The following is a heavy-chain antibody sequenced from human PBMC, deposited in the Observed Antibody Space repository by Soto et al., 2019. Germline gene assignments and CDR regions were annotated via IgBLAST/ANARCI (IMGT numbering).Heavy chain of an antibody. Sequence: SETLSLTCAVYGGSFSGYYWSWIRQPPGKGLEWIGEINHSGSTNYNPSLKSRVTISVDTSKNQFSLKLSSVTAADTAVYYCASGITIFGVVIRGFDPWGQGTLVTVSS. V-gene: IGHV4-34*01. CDR1: GGSFSGYY. J-gene: IGHJ5*02. CDR3: ASGITIFGVVIRGFDP. D-gene: IGHD3-3*01. CDR2: INHSGST.